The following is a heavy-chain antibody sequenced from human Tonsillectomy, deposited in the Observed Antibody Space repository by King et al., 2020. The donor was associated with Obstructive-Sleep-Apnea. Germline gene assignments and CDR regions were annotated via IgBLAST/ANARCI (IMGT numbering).Heavy chain of an antibody. J-gene: IGHJ2*01. D-gene: IGHD6-13*01. CDR1: GFTFGDYA. CDR2: LSWNRNSI. CDR3: ARGTVGQQLDWYFDL. Sequence: VQLVESGGRLVQPGRSLRLSCAASGFTFGDYAMHWVRQRPGKGLEWVSGLSWNRNSIAYADSVKGRFTISRDNAKNSLYLEMDSLTPEDTALYYCARGTVGQQLDWYFDLWGRGTLVTVSS. V-gene: IGHV3-9*01.